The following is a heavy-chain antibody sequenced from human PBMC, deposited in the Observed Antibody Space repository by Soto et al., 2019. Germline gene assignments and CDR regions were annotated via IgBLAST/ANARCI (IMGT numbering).Heavy chain of an antibody. J-gene: IGHJ4*02. CDR3: ARSIVVVTALDY. D-gene: IGHD2-21*02. V-gene: IGHV1-3*01. Sequence: ASVKVSCKASGYTFSNYGIHWVRQAPGQRLEWMGLINAGNGNTKYSQNFQGRVTLTRDTSASTAYMELSSLRSEDTAVYYCARSIVVVTALDYWGQGTLVTVSS. CDR2: INAGNGNT. CDR1: GYTFSNYG.